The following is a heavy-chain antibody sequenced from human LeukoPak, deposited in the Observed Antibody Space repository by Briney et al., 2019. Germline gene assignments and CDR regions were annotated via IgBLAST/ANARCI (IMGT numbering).Heavy chain of an antibody. D-gene: IGHD3-3*01. CDR2: INHSGST. J-gene: IGHJ4*02. CDR3: AIAHYDFWSGYYSPFDY. Sequence: PSETLSLTCAVYGGSFSGYYWSWIRQPPGKGPEWIGEINHSGSTNYNPSLKSRVTILVDTSKNQFSLKLSSVTAADTAVYYCAIAHYDFWSGYYSPFDYWGQGTLVTVSS. V-gene: IGHV4-34*01. CDR1: GGSFSGYY.